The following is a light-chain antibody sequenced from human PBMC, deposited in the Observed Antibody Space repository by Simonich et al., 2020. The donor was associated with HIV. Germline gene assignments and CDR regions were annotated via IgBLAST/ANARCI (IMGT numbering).Light chain of an antibody. CDR3: QQYYSTPPT. CDR2: WAS. J-gene: IGKJ1*01. CDR1: QSVLHSSNNKNY. V-gene: IGKV4-1*01. Sequence: DIVMTQSPDSLAVSLGERATLNCKSSQSVLHSSNNKNYLVWYQQKPGQPPKLLIYWASTREAGVPDRFSGSGSGTDFTLTSSGLQAADVAVYYCQQYYSTPPTFGQGTKVEIK.